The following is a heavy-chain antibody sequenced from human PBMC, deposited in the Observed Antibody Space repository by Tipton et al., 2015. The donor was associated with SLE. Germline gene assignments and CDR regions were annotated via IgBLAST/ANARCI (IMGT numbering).Heavy chain of an antibody. CDR2: IYYSGST. CDR1: GGSISSSSYY. V-gene: IGHV4-39*07. CDR3: ARDPSRYSGSQSPFDY. D-gene: IGHD1-26*01. J-gene: IGHJ4*02. Sequence: TLSLTCTVSGGSISSSSYYWGWIRQPPGKGLEWIGSIYYSGSTYYNPSLKSRVTTSVDTSKNQFSLKLSSVTAADTAVYYCARDPSRYSGSQSPFDYWGQGTLVTVSS.